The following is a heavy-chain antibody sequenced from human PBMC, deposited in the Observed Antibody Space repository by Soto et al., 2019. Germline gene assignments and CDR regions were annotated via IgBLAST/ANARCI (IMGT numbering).Heavy chain of an antibody. V-gene: IGHV4-34*01. Sequence: ESLSPTCAVYGASFSGYYWSWIRQPPGRGLEWIGEINHSGTTNNNPSLKSRVTISVDTSKNQFSLKVSSVTAADTAVYYCERRTAGGSETYYNSWFDPWGQGTLVTVS. J-gene: IGHJ5*02. CDR1: GASFSGYY. CDR2: INHSGTT. CDR3: ERRTAGGSETYYNSWFDP. D-gene: IGHD3-10*01.